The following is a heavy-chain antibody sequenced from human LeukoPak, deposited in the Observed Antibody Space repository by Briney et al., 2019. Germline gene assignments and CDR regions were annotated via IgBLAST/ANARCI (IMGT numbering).Heavy chain of an antibody. CDR1: GFAFDDYA. CDR3: AKDSSSWYSSQFDP. J-gene: IGHJ5*02. D-gene: IGHD6-13*01. CDR2: ISWNSGSI. V-gene: IGHV3-9*01. Sequence: GRSLRLSCAASGFAFDDYAMHWVRQAPGKGLEWVSGISWNSGSIGCADSVKGRFTISRDNAKNSLYLQMNSLRAEDTALYYCAKDSSSWYSSQFDPWGQGTLVTVSS.